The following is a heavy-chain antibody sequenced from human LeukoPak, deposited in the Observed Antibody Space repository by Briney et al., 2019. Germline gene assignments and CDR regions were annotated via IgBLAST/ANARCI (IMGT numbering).Heavy chain of an antibody. CDR2: ISAYNGNT. CDR3: ARHIVVVPAARGIYGMDV. V-gene: IGHV1-18*01. CDR1: GYTFTSYG. D-gene: IGHD2-2*01. J-gene: IGHJ6*02. Sequence: ASVTVSCKASGYTFTSYGISWVRQAPGQGLEWMGWISAYNGNTNYAQKLQGRVTMTTDTSTSTAYMELRSLRSDDTAVYYCARHIVVVPAARGIYGMDVWGQGTTVTVSS.